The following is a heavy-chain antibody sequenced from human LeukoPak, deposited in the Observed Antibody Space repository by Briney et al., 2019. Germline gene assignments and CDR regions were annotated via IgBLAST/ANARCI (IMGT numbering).Heavy chain of an antibody. CDR3: ARAVGYSNWFDP. J-gene: IGHJ5*02. Sequence: PSQTLSLTCTVPGGSISSGDYYWSWIRQPPGKGLEWMGYIYNNGRTYYNPSLRSRVTISVDTSKNQFSLKLSSVTAADTAVYYCARAVGYSNWFDPWGQGTLVTVSS. D-gene: IGHD3-22*01. V-gene: IGHV4-30-4*01. CDR1: GGSISSGDYY. CDR2: IYNNGRT.